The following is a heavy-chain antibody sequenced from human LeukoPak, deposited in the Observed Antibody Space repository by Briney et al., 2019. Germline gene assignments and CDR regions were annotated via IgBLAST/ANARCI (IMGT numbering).Heavy chain of an antibody. CDR1: GFTFSSYE. CDR3: ARESFAARWD. Sequence: GGSLRLSCAASGFTFSSYEMNWIRQAPGKGLELISFISRSGSTKYYADSVKGRFTISRDTTQNSLFLQMSSLTAEDTAVYYCARESFAARWDWGQGTLVTVSS. D-gene: IGHD6-6*01. CDR2: ISRSGSTK. J-gene: IGHJ4*02. V-gene: IGHV3-48*03.